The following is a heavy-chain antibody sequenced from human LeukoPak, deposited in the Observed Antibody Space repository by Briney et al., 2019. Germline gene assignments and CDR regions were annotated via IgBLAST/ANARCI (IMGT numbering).Heavy chain of an antibody. Sequence: GRSLRLSCAVSGFTVTNNYMSWVRQAPGKGLEWVSGISGSAGGTFYSDSVRGRFTISRDSPKNTLYLQMNSLRVEDTAVYYCTKDPLDYWGQGTLVTVSS. V-gene: IGHV3-23*01. CDR1: GFTVTNNY. CDR2: ISGSAGGT. CDR3: TKDPLDY. J-gene: IGHJ4*02.